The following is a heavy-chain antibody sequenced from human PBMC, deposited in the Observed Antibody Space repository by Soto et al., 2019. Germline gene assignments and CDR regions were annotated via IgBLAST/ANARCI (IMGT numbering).Heavy chain of an antibody. J-gene: IGHJ6*02. CDR1: GYSFTGYW. Sequence: EALNLACYASGYSFTGYWGGLVLQMTGQGREGMALTSPRDSDTRYRPSFQGQVTTSDDKSISTASMQWSSLKASDTAMSYCPPQRAEGGMDVWGQGTTVAGSS. CDR3: PPQRAEGGMDV. V-gene: IGHV5-51*01. CDR2: TSPRDSDT.